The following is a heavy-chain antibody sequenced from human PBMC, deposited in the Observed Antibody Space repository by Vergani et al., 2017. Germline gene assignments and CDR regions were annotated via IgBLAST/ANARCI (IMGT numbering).Heavy chain of an antibody. J-gene: IGHJ3*02. V-gene: IGHV3-23*03. D-gene: IGHD6-6*01. CDR3: AKDPLGAFDI. Sequence: EVQLLESGGGLVQPGGSLRLSCAASGFTFSSYAMSWVRRAPGKGLEWVSVIYSGGSSTYYADSVKGRFTISRDNSKNTLYLQMNSLRAEDTAVYYCAKDPLGAFDIWGQGTMVTVSS. CDR1: GFTFSSYA. CDR2: IYSGGSST.